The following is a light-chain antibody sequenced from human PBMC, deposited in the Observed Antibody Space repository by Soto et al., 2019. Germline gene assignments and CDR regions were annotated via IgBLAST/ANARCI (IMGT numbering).Light chain of an antibody. J-gene: IGLJ1*01. V-gene: IGLV2-14*03. CDR3: SSYTSSSAYV. CDR2: DVS. CDR1: SSDVGGSNY. Sequence: QSALTQPASVSGSPGQSITISCTGTSSDVGGSNYVSWYQQHPGKAPKLIIFDVSHRPSVFSNRFSGSKSGNTASLTISGLQAEDEADYYCSSYTSSSAYVFGTGTKLTVL.